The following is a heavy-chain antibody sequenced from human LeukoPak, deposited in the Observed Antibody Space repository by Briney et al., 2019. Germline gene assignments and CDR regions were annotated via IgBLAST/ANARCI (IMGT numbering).Heavy chain of an antibody. V-gene: IGHV1-18*01. CDR3: ARETSSYYYDSSGSAFDI. D-gene: IGHD3-22*01. CDR1: GGTFSSYA. CDR2: ISAYNGNT. J-gene: IGHJ3*02. Sequence: VASVKVSCKASGGTFSSYAISWVRQAPGQGLEWMGWISAYNGNTNYAQKLQGRVTMTTDTSTSTAYMELRSLRSDDTAVYYCARETSSYYYDSSGSAFDIWGQGTMVTVSS.